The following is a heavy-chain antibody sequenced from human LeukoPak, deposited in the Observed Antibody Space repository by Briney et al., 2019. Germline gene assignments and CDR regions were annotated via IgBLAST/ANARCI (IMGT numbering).Heavy chain of an antibody. Sequence: SVKVSCKASGYSFSSYDINWVRQATGQGLEWMGWMNPNSGNTGYAQEFQGRVSMTRNTSINTAYMELSSLRSEDTALYFCTRAGERPIRYFDCWGQGTLVTVSS. CDR1: GYSFSSYD. V-gene: IGHV1-8*01. CDR3: TRAGERPIRYFDC. J-gene: IGHJ4*02. D-gene: IGHD3-9*01. CDR2: MNPNSGNT.